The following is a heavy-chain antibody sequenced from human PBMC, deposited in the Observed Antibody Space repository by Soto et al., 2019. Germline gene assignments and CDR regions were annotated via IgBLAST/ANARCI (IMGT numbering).Heavy chain of an antibody. V-gene: IGHV4-4*07. D-gene: IGHD6-13*01. CDR1: NGPISNFY. J-gene: IGHJ5*02. CDR2: VYSSGSA. Sequence: KPSETLSLTCTVSNGPISNFYWNWIRHPAGKRLEWIGRVYSSGSASYNPSLRSRVTMSVDTSKNQFSLKLNSVTAADTAAYYCARSSHKESWFDPWGQGTLVTVSS. CDR3: ARSSHKESWFDP.